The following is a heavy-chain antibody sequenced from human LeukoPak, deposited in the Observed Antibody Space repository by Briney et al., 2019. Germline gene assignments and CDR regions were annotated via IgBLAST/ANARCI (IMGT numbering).Heavy chain of an antibody. Sequence: PGGSLRLSCVTSAFSLSNYWMNCVRLAPGKGVERVASIQADGREEHYVDSVRGRFTVSRHNGKNSLYLQMSSLRVGGTAVYYCARSNYGPENWGQGTLVAVSS. V-gene: IGHV3-7*01. CDR1: AFSLSNYW. CDR3: ARSNYGPEN. CDR2: IQADGREE. J-gene: IGHJ4*02. D-gene: IGHD1-7*01.